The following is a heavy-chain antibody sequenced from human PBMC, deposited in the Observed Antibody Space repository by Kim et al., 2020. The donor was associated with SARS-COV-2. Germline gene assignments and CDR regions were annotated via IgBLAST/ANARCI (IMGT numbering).Heavy chain of an antibody. D-gene: IGHD5-18*01. CDR1: GGSISSYY. CDR3: ARLFVSYGFGSPTYDAFD. V-gene: IGHV4-59*08. J-gene: IGHJ3*02. CDR2: IYYSGST. Sequence: SETLSLTCTVSGGSISSYYWSWIRQPPGKGLEWIGYIYYSGSTNYNPSLKSRVTISVDTSKNQFSLKLSSVTAADTAVYYCARLFVSYGFGSPTYDAFD.